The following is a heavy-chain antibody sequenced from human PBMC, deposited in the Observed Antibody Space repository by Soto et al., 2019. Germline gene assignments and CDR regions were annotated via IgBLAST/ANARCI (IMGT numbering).Heavy chain of an antibody. D-gene: IGHD1-7*01. V-gene: IGHV1-69*13. J-gene: IGHJ3*02. CDR3: ARSVLPNWNYVHGAFDI. CDR1: GGTFSSYA. CDR2: IIPIFGTA. Sequence: ASVNVSCKASGGTFSSYAISWVRQAPGQGLEWMGGIIPIFGTANYAQKFQGRVTITADESTSTAYMELSSLRSEDTAVYYCARSVLPNWNYVHGAFDIWGQGAMVTVSS.